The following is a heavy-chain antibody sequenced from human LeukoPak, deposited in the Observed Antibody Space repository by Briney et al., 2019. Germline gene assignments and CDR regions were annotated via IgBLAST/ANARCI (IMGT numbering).Heavy chain of an antibody. Sequence: GGSLRLSCAASGFTFSSYSMNWVRQAPGKGLEWASSISSSSSYIYYADSVKGRFTISRDNAKNSLYLQMNSLRAEDTAVYYCARDENDILPLYYYYGMDVWGKGTTVTVSS. V-gene: IGHV3-21*01. CDR2: ISSSSSYI. J-gene: IGHJ6*04. CDR3: ARDENDILPLYYYYGMDV. D-gene: IGHD3-9*01. CDR1: GFTFSSYS.